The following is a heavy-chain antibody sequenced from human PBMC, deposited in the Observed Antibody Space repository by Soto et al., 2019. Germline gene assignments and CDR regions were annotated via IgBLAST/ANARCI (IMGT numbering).Heavy chain of an antibody. CDR3: AHRTGIAAAAHDAFDI. J-gene: IGHJ3*02. CDR1: GFSLSTSGVG. V-gene: IGHV2-5*02. CDR2: IYWDDDK. D-gene: IGHD6-13*01. Sequence: ASGPTLVNPTQTLTLTCTFSGFSLSTSGVGVGWIRQPPGKALEWLALIYWDDDKRYSPSLKSRLTITKDTSKNQVVLTMTNMDPVDTATYYCAHRTGIAAAAHDAFDIWGQGTMVTVSS.